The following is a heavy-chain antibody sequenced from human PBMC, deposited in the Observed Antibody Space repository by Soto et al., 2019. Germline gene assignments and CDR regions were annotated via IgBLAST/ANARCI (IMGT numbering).Heavy chain of an antibody. CDR1: GFIFSNAW. CDR3: TTDSCITPIIVRFDY. V-gene: IGHV3-15*07. Sequence: SLRLSCAASGFIFSNAWINWVRQAPGKGLEWVGRVKSKNDGGTTDFATPVKGRFAISRDDSKNMVYLEMNNLQTEDTAMYYCTTDSCITPIIVRFDYWGHGTLVTVSS. J-gene: IGHJ4*01. CDR2: VKSKNDGGTT. D-gene: IGHD3-10*01.